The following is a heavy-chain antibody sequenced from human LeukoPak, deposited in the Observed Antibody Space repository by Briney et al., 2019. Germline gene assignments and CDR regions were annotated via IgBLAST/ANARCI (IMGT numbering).Heavy chain of an antibody. J-gene: IGHJ4*02. CDR1: GFTFSSYA. D-gene: IGHD3-10*01. Sequence: GGSLRLSCAASGFTFSSYAMSWVRQAPGKGLEWVSAISGSGGSTYYADSVKGRFTISRDNSKNPLYLQMNSLRAEDTAVYYCAKDDSVLWFGELLYRFDYWGQGTLVTVSS. V-gene: IGHV3-23*01. CDR2: ISGSGGST. CDR3: AKDDSVLWFGELLYRFDY.